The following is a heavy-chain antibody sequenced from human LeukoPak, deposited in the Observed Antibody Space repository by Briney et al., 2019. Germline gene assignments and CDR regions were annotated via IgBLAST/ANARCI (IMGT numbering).Heavy chain of an antibody. D-gene: IGHD3-9*01. Sequence: SETLSLTCTVSGGSLSSYYWSWIRQPAGKGLEWIGRIYTSGSTNYNPSLKSRVTMSVDTSKNQFSLKLSSVTAADTAVYYCAGRYFDWLLPNYYYYGMDVWGQGTTVTVSS. CDR2: IYTSGST. CDR3: AGRYFDWLLPNYYYYGMDV. V-gene: IGHV4-4*07. J-gene: IGHJ6*02. CDR1: GGSLSSYY.